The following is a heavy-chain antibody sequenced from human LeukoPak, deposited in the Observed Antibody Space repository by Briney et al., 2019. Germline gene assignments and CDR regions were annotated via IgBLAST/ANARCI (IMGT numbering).Heavy chain of an antibody. CDR3: AKGTHYSDSGTYPFDF. J-gene: IGHJ4*02. V-gene: IGHV3-30*02. D-gene: IGHD3-22*01. CDR2: IPYDGSNK. CDR1: GFTFSNYG. Sequence: GGSLRLSCAASGFTFSNYGMHWVRQAPGKGLEWVAFIPYDGSNKYYADSVKGRFTISRDNSKNTLYVQMNSLRAEDTAVYYCAKGTHYSDSGTYPFDFWGQGTLVTVSS.